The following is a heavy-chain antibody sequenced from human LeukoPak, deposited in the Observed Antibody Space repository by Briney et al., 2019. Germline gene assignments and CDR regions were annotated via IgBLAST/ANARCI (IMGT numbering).Heavy chain of an antibody. V-gene: IGHV3-74*01. D-gene: IGHD4-23*01. CDR2: TKTDGSRT. J-gene: IGHJ4*02. Sequence: GGSLRLSCAASGFTFSSYWMHWVRQAPGKGLVWVSRTKTDGSRTSYADSVKGRFTISRDNAKNTLYLQMNSLRAEDTAVYYCAREMRGSNSEDYWGQGTLVTVSS. CDR1: GFTFSSYW. CDR3: AREMRGSNSEDY.